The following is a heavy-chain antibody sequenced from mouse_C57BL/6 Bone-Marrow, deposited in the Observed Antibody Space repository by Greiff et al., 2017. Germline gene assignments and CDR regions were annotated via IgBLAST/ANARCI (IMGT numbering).Heavy chain of an antibody. V-gene: IGHV1-69*01. D-gene: IGHD1-1*01. Sequence: QVQLKQPGAELVMPGASVKLSCKASGYTFTSYWMHWVKQRPGQGLEWIGEIDPSDSYTNYNQKFKGKSTLTVDKSSSTAYMQLSSLTSEDSAVYYCAIYGSRPYWYFDVWGTGTTVTVSS. J-gene: IGHJ1*03. CDR3: AIYGSRPYWYFDV. CDR1: GYTFTSYW. CDR2: IDPSDSYT.